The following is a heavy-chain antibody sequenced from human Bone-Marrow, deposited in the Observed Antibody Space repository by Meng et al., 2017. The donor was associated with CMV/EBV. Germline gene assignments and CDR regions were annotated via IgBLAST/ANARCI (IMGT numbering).Heavy chain of an antibody. CDR1: KVPFSGFI. J-gene: IGHJ4*01. Sequence: SVKVSCKASKVPFSGFIVAWVRQAPGQGLEWMGGIIPIFGTANYAQKFQGRVTITTDESTSTAYMELSSLRSEDTAVYYCASSSSRGPIDYWGHGTLVTVSS. V-gene: IGHV1-69*05. CDR2: IIPIFGTA. D-gene: IGHD6-6*01. CDR3: ASSSSRGPIDY.